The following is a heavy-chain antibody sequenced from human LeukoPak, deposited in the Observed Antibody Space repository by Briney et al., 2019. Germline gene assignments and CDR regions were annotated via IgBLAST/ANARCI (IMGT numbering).Heavy chain of an antibody. D-gene: IGHD6-19*01. CDR3: AKDDRIAVAGSGY. J-gene: IGHJ4*02. CDR1: GFTFSRDW. V-gene: IGHV3-7*01. Sequence: GGSLRLSCVASGFTFSRDWMSWVRQAPGKGLEWVANIKEDGSAQYYADSVKGRFTISRDNTKNSLYLQMNSLTAEDTAMYYCAKDDRIAVAGSGYWGQGTLVTVSS. CDR2: IKEDGSAQ.